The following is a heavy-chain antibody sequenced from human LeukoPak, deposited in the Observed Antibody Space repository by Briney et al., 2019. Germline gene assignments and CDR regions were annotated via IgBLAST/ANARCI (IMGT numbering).Heavy chain of an antibody. V-gene: IGHV4-59*08. Sequence: PSETLSLTCTVSGVSISSYYWNWIRQPPGKGLEWIGYIYYSGSTNYNPSLKSRVTISVDTSKNQFSLKLSSVTAADTAVYYCVSGRGGFDFWGQGTLVTVSS. CDR3: VSGRGGFDF. D-gene: IGHD3-10*01. J-gene: IGHJ4*02. CDR1: GVSISSYY. CDR2: IYYSGST.